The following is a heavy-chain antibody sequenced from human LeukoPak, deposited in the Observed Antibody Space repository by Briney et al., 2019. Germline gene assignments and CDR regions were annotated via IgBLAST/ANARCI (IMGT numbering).Heavy chain of an antibody. V-gene: IGHV3-30*02. Sequence: GGSLRLSCAASGFTFSSYGMHWVRQAPGKGLEWVAFIRYDGSNKYYADSVKGRFTISRDNSKNTLYLQMNSLRAEDTAVYYCARDYNLSLDYWGQGTLVTVSS. J-gene: IGHJ4*02. D-gene: IGHD5-24*01. CDR3: ARDYNLSLDY. CDR2: IRYDGSNK. CDR1: GFTFSSYG.